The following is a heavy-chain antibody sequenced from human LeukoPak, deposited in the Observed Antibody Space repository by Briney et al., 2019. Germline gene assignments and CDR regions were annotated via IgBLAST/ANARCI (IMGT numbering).Heavy chain of an antibody. CDR2: ISGSGGST. CDR3: AKGANYYGSRLYFDY. D-gene: IGHD3-10*01. V-gene: IGHV3-23*01. J-gene: IGHJ4*02. CDR1: GFTVSNNY. Sequence: GGSLRLSCAASGFTVSNNYMNWVRQAPGKGLEWVSAISGSGGSTYYADSVKGRFTISRDNSKNTLYLQMNSLRAEDTAVYYCAKGANYYGSRLYFDYWGQGTLVTVSS.